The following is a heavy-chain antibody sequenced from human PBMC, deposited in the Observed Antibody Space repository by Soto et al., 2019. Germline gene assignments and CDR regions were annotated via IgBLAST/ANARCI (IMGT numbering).Heavy chain of an antibody. CDR1: GFTFSSYA. CDR2: ISYDGSNK. J-gene: IGHJ4*02. CDR3: ARDHPRGRYCTNGVCYLEDY. V-gene: IGHV3-30-3*01. Sequence: QVQLVESGGGVVQPGRSLRLSCAASGFTFSSYAMHWVRQAPGKGLEWVAVISYDGSNKYYADSVKGRFTISRDNSKNELYLQMNSLRAEDTAVYYWARDHPRGRYCTNGVCYLEDYWGQGTLVTVSS. D-gene: IGHD2-8*01.